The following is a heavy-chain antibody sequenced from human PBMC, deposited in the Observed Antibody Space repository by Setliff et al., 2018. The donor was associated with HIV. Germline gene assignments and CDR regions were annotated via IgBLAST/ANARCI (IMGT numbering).Heavy chain of an antibody. D-gene: IGHD3-3*01. CDR3: ARIFGDQGYYYGMDV. Sequence: SETLSLTCTVSGGSISSYYWSWIRQPPGKGLEWIGYTYYSGSTNYNPSLKSRVTISVDTSKNQFSLKPSSVIAADTAVYYCARIFGDQGYYYGMDVWGQGTTVTVSS. J-gene: IGHJ6*02. V-gene: IGHV4-59*01. CDR2: TYYSGST. CDR1: GGSISSYY.